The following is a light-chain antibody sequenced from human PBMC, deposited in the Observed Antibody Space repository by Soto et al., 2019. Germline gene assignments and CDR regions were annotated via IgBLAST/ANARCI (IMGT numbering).Light chain of an antibody. Sequence: IVMTQSPATLSVSPGERATLSCRASQRVSTNLAWYQQKPGQAPRLLIYDASTRATGIPARFSGSGSGTECTITISSLQSEDGAVYYCQHYHGWPITFGQGTRLEIK. CDR2: DAS. J-gene: IGKJ5*01. CDR3: QHYHGWPIT. V-gene: IGKV3-15*01. CDR1: QRVSTN.